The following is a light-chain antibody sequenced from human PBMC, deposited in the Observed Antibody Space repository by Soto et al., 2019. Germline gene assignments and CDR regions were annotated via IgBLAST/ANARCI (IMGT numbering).Light chain of an antibody. CDR2: DAS. CDR3: QQYNSYSPRT. J-gene: IGKJ1*01. V-gene: IGKV1-5*01. CDR1: QSIGNW. Sequence: DVQLTQAPSTLSASVGDRVTITCRASQSIGNWLAWYQQKPGKAPNLLFYDASTLENGVPSRFSGSASGTDFTLTISSLQPYDFATYYCQQYNSYSPRTFGQGTKVEFK.